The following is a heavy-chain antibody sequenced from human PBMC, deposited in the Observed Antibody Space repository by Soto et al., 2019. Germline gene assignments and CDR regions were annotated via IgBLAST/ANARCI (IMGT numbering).Heavy chain of an antibody. J-gene: IGHJ5*02. CDR2: INPNSGGT. D-gene: IGHD3-3*01. CDR1: GYTFTGYY. CDR3: ARGPVLRFLEWLSPTARRHWFDP. V-gene: IGHV1-2*04. Sequence: VKVSCKASGYTFTGYYMHWVRQAPGQGLEWMGWINPNSGGTNYAQKFQGWVTMTRDTSISTAYMELSRLRSDDTAVYYCARGPVLRFLEWLSPTARRHWFDPWGQGTLVTVSS.